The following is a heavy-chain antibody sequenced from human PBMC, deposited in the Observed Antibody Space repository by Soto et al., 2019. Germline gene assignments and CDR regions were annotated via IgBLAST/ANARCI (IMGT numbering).Heavy chain of an antibody. CDR3: AGDPDSHYNDSHASSYP. J-gene: IGHJ5*02. CDR2: IIPIMGII. V-gene: IGHV1-69*08. D-gene: IGHD4-4*01. CDR1: GGTFSTYT. Sequence: QVQLVQSGAEVKKPGSSVKVSCKASGGTFSTYTITWVRQAPGQGLEWMGRIIPIMGIINYAQKFQGRVTISADKFTGTAYMELTGLRSDDMAVYYCAGDPDSHYNDSHASSYPWGQGTLVTVSS.